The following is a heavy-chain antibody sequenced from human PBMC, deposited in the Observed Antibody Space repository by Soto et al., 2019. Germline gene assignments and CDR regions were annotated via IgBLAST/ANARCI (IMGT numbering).Heavy chain of an antibody. D-gene: IGHD3-3*01. V-gene: IGHV4-34*01. CDR3: ARDAMSLECSDYYRDLKYF. CDR2: INHSGST. CDR1: GGSFSGYY. J-gene: IGHJ6*02. Sequence: SETLSLTCAVYGGSFSGYYWSWIRQPPGKGLEWIGEINHSGSTNYNPSLKSRVTISVDTSKNQFSLKLSSVTAADTAVYYCARDAMSLECSDYYRDLKYFCGQGSSDT.